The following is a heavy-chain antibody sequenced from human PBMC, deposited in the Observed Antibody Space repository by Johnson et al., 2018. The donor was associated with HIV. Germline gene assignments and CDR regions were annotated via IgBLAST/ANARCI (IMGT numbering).Heavy chain of an antibody. D-gene: IGHD3-22*01. V-gene: IGHV3-11*04. CDR3: ATSLYYYDSSGFSFDAFDI. J-gene: IGHJ3*02. Sequence: QVQLVESGGGVVQPGRSLRLSCETSRFTFDDYAMHWVRQAPGKGLEWVSYISSSGSTIYYADSVKGRFTLSRDNAKNSLFLQMNSLRAEDTAVYYCATSLYYYDSSGFSFDAFDIWGQGTLVTVSS. CDR1: RFTFDDYA. CDR2: ISSSGSTI.